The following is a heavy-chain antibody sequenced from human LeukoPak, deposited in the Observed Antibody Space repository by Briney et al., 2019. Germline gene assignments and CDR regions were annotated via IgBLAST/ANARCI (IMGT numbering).Heavy chain of an antibody. D-gene: IGHD1-26*01. Sequence: PGGSLRLSCAASGFTFSSYSMNWVRQARGKGLEWVSSISSSSSYIYYADSVKGRFTISRDNAKNSLYLQMNSLRAEDTAVYYCASTIVGATTENDYWGQGTLVTVSS. CDR2: ISSSSSYI. CDR1: GFTFSSYS. CDR3: ASTIVGATTENDY. V-gene: IGHV3-21*01. J-gene: IGHJ4*02.